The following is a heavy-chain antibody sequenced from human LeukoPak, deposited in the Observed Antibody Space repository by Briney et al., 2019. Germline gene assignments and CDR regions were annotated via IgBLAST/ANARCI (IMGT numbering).Heavy chain of an antibody. D-gene: IGHD3-16*01. CDR1: GGSISSGGYY. Sequence: PSETLSLTCTVSGGSISSGGYYWSWIRQHPGKGLEWIGYIYYSGSTYYNPSIKSRVTISVDTSKNQFSLKLSSVTAADTAVYYCSREYVDHFDYWGQGTLVTVSS. V-gene: IGHV4-31*03. CDR3: SREYVDHFDY. J-gene: IGHJ4*02. CDR2: IYYSGST.